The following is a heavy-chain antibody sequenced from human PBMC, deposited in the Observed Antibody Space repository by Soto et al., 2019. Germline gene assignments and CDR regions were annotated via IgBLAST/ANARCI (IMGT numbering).Heavy chain of an antibody. CDR1: GYTFTSYD. D-gene: IGHD1-7*01. J-gene: IGHJ3*02. CDR2: MNPNSGNT. V-gene: IGHV1-8*01. CDR3: ATAYNWNYQGAFDI. Sequence: ASVKVSCKASGYTFTSYDINWVRQATGQGLEWMGWMNPNSGNTGYAQKFQGRVTMTRNTSISTAYMELSSLRSEDTAVYYCATAYNWNYQGAFDIWVQVTMVTVSS.